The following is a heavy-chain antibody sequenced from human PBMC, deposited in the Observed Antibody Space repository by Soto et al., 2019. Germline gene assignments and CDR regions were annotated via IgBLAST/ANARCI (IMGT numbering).Heavy chain of an antibody. V-gene: IGHV3-66*01. J-gene: IGHJ4*02. CDR3: ASATFYSSQFDY. CDR1: GLIVSSTY. Sequence: EVQLVESGGDLVQPGGSLRISCAASGLIVSSTYMNWVRRAPGKGLEWVSAIYSGGSTYYADSVKGRFTVSRDTAKNTLYLQMHSLRVEDTAVYYCASATFYSSQFDYWGQGTQVTVSS. CDR2: IYSGGST. D-gene: IGHD6-13*01.